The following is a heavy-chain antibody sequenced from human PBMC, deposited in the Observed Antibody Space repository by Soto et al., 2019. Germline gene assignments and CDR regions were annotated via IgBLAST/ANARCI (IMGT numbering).Heavy chain of an antibody. CDR3: ARPQWYYYDPPGAFDI. V-gene: IGHV3-23*01. D-gene: IGHD3-22*01. CDR1: GFTFSSYV. Sequence: GGSLRLSCAASGFTFSSYVMSWVRQAPGKGLEWVSGISGSGGSTYYADSVKGRFTISRDNSKNTLYLQMNSLRAEDTAVYYCARPQWYYYDPPGAFDIWGQGTMVTLSS. CDR2: ISGSGGST. J-gene: IGHJ3*02.